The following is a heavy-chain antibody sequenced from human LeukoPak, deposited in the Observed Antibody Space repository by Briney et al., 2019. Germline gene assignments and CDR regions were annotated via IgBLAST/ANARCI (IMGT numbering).Heavy chain of an antibody. V-gene: IGHV3-33*08. D-gene: IGHD2-21*02. CDR3: ARDRERGDWYSYYFDY. CDR2: IWYDGSNK. Sequence: GGSLRLSCAASGFTFSSYAMTWVRQAPGKGLEWVAVIWYDGSNKYYADSVKGRFTISRDNSKNTLYPQMNSLRAEDTAVYYCARDRERGDWYSYYFDYWGQGTLVTVSS. J-gene: IGHJ4*02. CDR1: GFTFSSYA.